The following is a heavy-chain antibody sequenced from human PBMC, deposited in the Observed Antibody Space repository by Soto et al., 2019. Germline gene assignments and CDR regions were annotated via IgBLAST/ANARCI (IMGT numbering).Heavy chain of an antibody. CDR1: GGSFSGYY. CDR2: INHRGST. J-gene: IGHJ4*02. V-gene: IGHV4-34*01. Sequence: QVQLQQWGAGLLKPSETLSLTCAVYGGSFSGYYWSWIRQPPGKGLEWIGEINHRGSTNYNPSLKSRVTISVDTSKNQFSLKLSSVTAADTAVYYCARASTKRGYSYGPDYWGQGPLVTVSS. D-gene: IGHD5-18*01. CDR3: ARASTKRGYSYGPDY.